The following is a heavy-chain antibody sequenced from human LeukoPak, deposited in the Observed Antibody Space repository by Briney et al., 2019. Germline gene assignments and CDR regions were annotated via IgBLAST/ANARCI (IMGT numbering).Heavy chain of an antibody. Sequence: GGSLRLSCAASGFTFSRYAMNWVRQAPGKGLEWVSTISGSGSSTYYPDSVKGRFTISRDNSKNTLYLQMNSLRAEDTAIYYCAKELVTTGDAFDIWGQGTMVTVSS. V-gene: IGHV3-23*01. J-gene: IGHJ3*02. D-gene: IGHD4-17*01. CDR2: ISGSGSST. CDR1: GFTFSRYA. CDR3: AKELVTTGDAFDI.